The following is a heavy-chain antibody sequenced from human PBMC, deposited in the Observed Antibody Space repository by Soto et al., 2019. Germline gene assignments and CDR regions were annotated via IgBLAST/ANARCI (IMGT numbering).Heavy chain of an antibody. CDR1: VGSISSYY. D-gene: IGHD6-13*01. Sequence: PSETLSLTCTVSVGSISSYYWSWIRQPPGKGLEWIGYIYYSGSTNYNPSLKSRVTISVDTSKNQFSLKLSSVTAADTAVYYCARDSGIAVDYWGQGTLVTVSS. CDR3: ARDSGIAVDY. CDR2: IYYSGST. V-gene: IGHV4-59*01. J-gene: IGHJ4*02.